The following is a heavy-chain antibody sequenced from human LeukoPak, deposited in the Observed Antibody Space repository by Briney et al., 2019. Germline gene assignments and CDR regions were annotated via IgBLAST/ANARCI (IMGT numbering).Heavy chain of an antibody. CDR3: ARGNGSVGCAVDI. Sequence: GGSPRLSCAASGFTVSGNYMSWVRQAPGKGLEWVSVIFSGGATYHADSVKGRFTISRDNSKNTLYLQMNSLGAEDTAVYYCARGNGSVGCAVDIWGQGTMVTVSS. V-gene: IGHV3-53*01. D-gene: IGHD1-1*01. CDR2: IFSGGAT. CDR1: GFTVSGNY. J-gene: IGHJ3*02.